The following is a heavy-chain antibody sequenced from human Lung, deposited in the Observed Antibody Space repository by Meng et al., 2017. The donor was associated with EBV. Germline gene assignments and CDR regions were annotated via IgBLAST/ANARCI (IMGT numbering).Heavy chain of an antibody. J-gene: IGHJ5*02. CDR1: GGSFSGYD. D-gene: IGHD6-6*01. CDR2: IYDSGST. Sequence: QVQLRQWAAGLLIPSETLSLTCAVYGGSFSGYDWSWIRQHPGKGMEWTGYIYDSGSTSYNPSLMSRVTISVDTSRNQFSLKLTSVTAADTAVYYCAREYSSSSGLPGPWGQGTLVTGSS. V-gene: IGHV4-34*01. CDR3: AREYSSSSGLPGP.